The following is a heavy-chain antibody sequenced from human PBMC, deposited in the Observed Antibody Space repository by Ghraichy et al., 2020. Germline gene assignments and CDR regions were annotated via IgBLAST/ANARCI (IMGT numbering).Heavy chain of an antibody. CDR1: GFTFSTYS. CDR2: ISISSAI. J-gene: IGHJ4*02. Sequence: GESLNISCAASGFTFSTYSMNWVRQAPGKGLEWLSHISISSAISYTDSVRGRFTISRDNAKNSLYLQMNSLRDEDTAVYYCASLPRLGLGEDYWGQGTLVTVSS. V-gene: IGHV3-48*02. CDR3: ASLPRLGLGEDY. D-gene: IGHD3-16*01.